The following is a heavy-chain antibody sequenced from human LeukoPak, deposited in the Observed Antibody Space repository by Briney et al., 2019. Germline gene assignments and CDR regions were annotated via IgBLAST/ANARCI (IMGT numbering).Heavy chain of an antibody. J-gene: IGHJ4*02. Sequence: SGTLSPTCAVSGGSISGSEWWTWVRQPPGKGLEWIGEIYHSGSTNYNPSLKSRVTISIDKSKNQLFLKLNSVTASDTAVYYCARAALSTGMLDYWGQGTLVTVSS. CDR1: GGSISGSEW. CDR2: IYHSGST. D-gene: IGHD1-1*01. V-gene: IGHV4-4*02. CDR3: ARAALSTGMLDY.